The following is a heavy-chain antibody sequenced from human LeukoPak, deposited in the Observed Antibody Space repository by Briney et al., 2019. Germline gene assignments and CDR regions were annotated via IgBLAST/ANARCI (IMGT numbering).Heavy chain of an antibody. Sequence: SETLSLTCTVSGGSTRSYYWSWIRQPPGKGLEWIGYIYYSGSTNYNPSLKSRVTISVDTSKNQFSLRLSSVTAADTAVYYCALSDTAMVKGGFDYWGQGTLVTVSS. CDR1: GGSTRSYY. J-gene: IGHJ4*02. D-gene: IGHD5-18*01. CDR2: IYYSGST. V-gene: IGHV4-59*01. CDR3: ALSDTAMVKGGFDY.